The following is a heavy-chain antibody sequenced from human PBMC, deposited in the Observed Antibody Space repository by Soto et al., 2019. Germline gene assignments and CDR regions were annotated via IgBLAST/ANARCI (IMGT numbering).Heavy chain of an antibody. CDR1: GYTFTSYA. CDR3: ARSHWYEHRLADYGMDV. Sequence: ASVKVSCKASGYTFTSYAMHWVRQAPGQRLEWMGWINAGNGNTKYSQKFQGRVTITRDKSASTAYMELSSLRSEDTAVYYCARSHWYEHRLADYGMDVWGQGTTVTVSS. J-gene: IGHJ6*02. CDR2: INAGNGNT. V-gene: IGHV1-3*01. D-gene: IGHD1-20*01.